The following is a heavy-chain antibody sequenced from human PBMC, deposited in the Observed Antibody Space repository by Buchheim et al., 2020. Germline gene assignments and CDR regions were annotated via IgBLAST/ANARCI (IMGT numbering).Heavy chain of an antibody. CDR1: GYTFTGYY. CDR2: INPSGGST. V-gene: IGHV1-46*01. Sequence: QVQLVQSGAEVKKPGASVKVSCKASGYTFTGYYMHWVRQAPGQGLEWMGIINPSGGSTSYAQKFQGRVTMTRDTSTSTVYMELSSLRSEDTAVYYCASALTILGKYYYYYYMDVWGKGTT. J-gene: IGHJ6*03. D-gene: IGHD3-3*01. CDR3: ASALTILGKYYYYYYMDV.